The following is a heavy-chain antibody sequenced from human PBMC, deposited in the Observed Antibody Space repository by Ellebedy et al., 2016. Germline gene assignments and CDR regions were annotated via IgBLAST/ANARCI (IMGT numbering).Heavy chain of an antibody. CDR1: GASISGTPW. V-gene: IGHV4-4*02. Sequence: SETLSLTCAVSGASISGTPWWSWVRQPPGKGLEWIGEIYHSGSTNYHPSLKSRVTISVDKSKNPFSLELRSVTAAYTAIYSCAIYSGYGGFDYWGQGTLVTVSS. CDR2: IYHSGST. CDR3: AIYSGYGGFDY. J-gene: IGHJ4*02. D-gene: IGHD5-12*01.